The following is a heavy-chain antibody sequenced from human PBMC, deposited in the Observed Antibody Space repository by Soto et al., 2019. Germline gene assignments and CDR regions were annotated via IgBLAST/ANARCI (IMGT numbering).Heavy chain of an antibody. D-gene: IGHD5-18*01. V-gene: IGHV4-30-4*01. J-gene: IGHJ4*02. CDR3: ARGKGIQLWPAVGATYFDY. CDR2: IYYSGST. Sequence: SETLSLTCTVSGGSISSGDYYWSWIRQPPGKGLEWIGYIYYSGSTYYNPSLKSRVTISVDTSKNQFSLKLSSVTAADTAVYYCARGKGIQLWPAVGATYFDYWGQGTLVTVSS. CDR1: GGSISSGDYY.